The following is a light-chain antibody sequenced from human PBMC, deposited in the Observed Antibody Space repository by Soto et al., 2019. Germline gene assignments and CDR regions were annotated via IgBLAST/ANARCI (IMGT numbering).Light chain of an antibody. CDR2: VAS. J-gene: IGKJ1*01. CDR1: QGISNY. Sequence: DIPMTQSPSSLSTSVGDRVTITCRASQGISNYLAWYQQKPGKVPKLLIYVASTLQSGVPSRFSGSGSGTDFTLTISSLQPEDVATYYCQKYNSAPWTFGQGTKVEIK. CDR3: QKYNSAPWT. V-gene: IGKV1-27*01.